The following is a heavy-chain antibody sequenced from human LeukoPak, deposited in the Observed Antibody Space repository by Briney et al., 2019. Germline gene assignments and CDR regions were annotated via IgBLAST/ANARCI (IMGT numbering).Heavy chain of an antibody. CDR3: ARHGGRGYSYGYDFDY. D-gene: IGHD5-18*01. J-gene: IGHJ4*02. Sequence: SETLSLTCTVSGGSISSYYWSWIRQPPGKGLEWIGYIYYSGSTNYNPPLKSRVTISVDTSKNQFSLKLSSVTAADTAVYYCARHGGRGYSYGYDFDYWGQGTLVTVSS. CDR2: IYYSGST. V-gene: IGHV4-59*08. CDR1: GGSISSYY.